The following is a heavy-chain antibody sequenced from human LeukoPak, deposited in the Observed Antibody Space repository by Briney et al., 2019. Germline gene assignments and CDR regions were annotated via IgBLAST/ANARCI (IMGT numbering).Heavy chain of an antibody. CDR2: IYYSGST. V-gene: IGHV4-39*01. CDR3: ARLVASITSFDY. J-gene: IGHJ4*02. Sequence: SETLSLTCTVSGGSISSSSYYWGWIRQPPGKGLEWIGSIYYSGSTYYNPSLKSRGTISVDTSNNQFSLKLSSVTAADTAVYYCARLVASITSFDYWGQGTLVTVSS. D-gene: IGHD2-21*01. CDR1: GGSISSSSYY.